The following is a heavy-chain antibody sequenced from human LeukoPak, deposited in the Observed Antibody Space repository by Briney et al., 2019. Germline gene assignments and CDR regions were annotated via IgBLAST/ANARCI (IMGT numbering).Heavy chain of an antibody. D-gene: IGHD4-23*01. CDR3: AKDRINGGNYYYYGMDV. CDR1: GFTFSNNG. J-gene: IGHJ6*02. Sequence: PGGSLRLSCAASGFTFSNNGMHWVRQAPDKGLEWVAVISYDGRNKYYADSVKGRFTISRDNSKNTLYLQMNSLRAEDTAVYYCAKDRINGGNYYYYGMDVWGQGTTVTVSS. V-gene: IGHV3-30*18. CDR2: ISYDGRNK.